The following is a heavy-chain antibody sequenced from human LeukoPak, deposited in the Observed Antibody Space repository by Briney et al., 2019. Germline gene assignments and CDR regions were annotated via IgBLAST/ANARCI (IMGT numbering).Heavy chain of an antibody. J-gene: IGHJ4*02. CDR3: ASRLMITFGGVTDY. CDR2: MNPNSGNT. D-gene: IGHD3-16*01. CDR1: GYTFTSYD. V-gene: IGHV1-8*01. Sequence: ASVKVSCKASGYTFTSYDINWVRQATGQGLEWMGWMNPNSGNTGYAQKFQGRVTMTRNTSISTAYMELSSLRSEDTAVYYCASRLMITFGGVTDYWGQGTLVTVSS.